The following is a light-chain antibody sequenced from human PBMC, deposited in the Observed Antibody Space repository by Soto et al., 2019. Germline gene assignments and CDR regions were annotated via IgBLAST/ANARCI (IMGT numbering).Light chain of an antibody. CDR3: GSYSSTDTPFV. CDR1: STDVGGYNY. Sequence: QSALAQPSSVPGSPGQSITISCTGTSTDVGGYNYVSWYQRHSGKAPKRLIYEVTNRPSGISDRFSGSKSVNTASLTISRLQAEYESEYYCGSYSSTDTPFVFGTGTKVTVL. V-gene: IGLV2-14*01. J-gene: IGLJ1*01. CDR2: EVT.